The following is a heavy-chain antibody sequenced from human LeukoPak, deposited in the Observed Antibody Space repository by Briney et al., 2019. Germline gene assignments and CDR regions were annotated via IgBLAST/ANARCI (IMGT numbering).Heavy chain of an antibody. D-gene: IGHD5/OR15-5a*01. CDR2: INPSGGST. Sequence: ASVKVSCKASGYTFTRYYMHWVRQAPGQGLEWMGIINPSGGSTSYAQKFQGRVTMTRDMSTSTVYMELNSLRAEDTAVYYCARLCLQGGCFDSWGQGTLVTVSS. V-gene: IGHV1-46*01. CDR3: ARLCLQGGCFDS. J-gene: IGHJ4*02. CDR1: GYTFTRYY.